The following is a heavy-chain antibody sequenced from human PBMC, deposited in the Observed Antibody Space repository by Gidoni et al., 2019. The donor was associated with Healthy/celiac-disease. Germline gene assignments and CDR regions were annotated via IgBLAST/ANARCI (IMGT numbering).Heavy chain of an antibody. V-gene: IGHV1-69*01. D-gene: IGHD1-1*01. Sequence: QVQLVQSWAEVKKPGSSVKVSCKASGSNFSRYAISWVRQAPGQGLEWMGGIIPIFVTANYAQKFQGRVTINADESTSTAYMELSSLRSEDTAVYYCARDRSIELERNWFDPWGQGTLVTVSS. CDR3: ARDRSIELERNWFDP. CDR1: GSNFSRYA. CDR2: IIPIFVTA. J-gene: IGHJ5*02.